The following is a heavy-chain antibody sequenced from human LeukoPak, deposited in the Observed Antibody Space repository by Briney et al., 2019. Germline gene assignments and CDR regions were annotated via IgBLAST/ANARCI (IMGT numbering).Heavy chain of an antibody. V-gene: IGHV3-23*01. D-gene: IGHD3-22*01. Sequence: GGSLRLSCAASGFTFSTFAMIWVRQPPGKGLEWVSSIFPSGGEIHYADSVRGRFTISRDNSKSTLSLQMNSLRAEDTAVYYRAKDPYDISGDYYGPTGSVDYWGQGTLVTVSS. CDR2: IFPSGGEI. CDR3: AKDPYDISGDYYGPTGSVDY. J-gene: IGHJ4*02. CDR1: GFTFSTFA.